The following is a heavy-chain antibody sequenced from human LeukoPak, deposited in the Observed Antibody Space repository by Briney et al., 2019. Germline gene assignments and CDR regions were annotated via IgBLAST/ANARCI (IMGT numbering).Heavy chain of an antibody. J-gene: IGHJ4*02. Sequence: GESLKISCQAPGYSFTTYWIGWVRQVPGKGLGWVGIVYPADSTAKYSPSFQGQVTISVDKSISTAYLQWSRGEASETAVFYCAGHPKSGYTGYESGCWGQGTLVTVSS. CDR3: AGHPKSGYTGYESGC. CDR2: VYPADSTA. V-gene: IGHV5-51*01. D-gene: IGHD5-12*01. CDR1: GYSFTTYW.